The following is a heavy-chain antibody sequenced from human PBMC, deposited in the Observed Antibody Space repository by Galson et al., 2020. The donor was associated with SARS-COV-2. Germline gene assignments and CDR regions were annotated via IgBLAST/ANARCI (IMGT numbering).Heavy chain of an antibody. CDR1: GGSISSSSYY. CDR2: IYYSGST. D-gene: IGHD6-19*01. CDR3: ARLYSSGLYDGGFDF. Sequence: SETLSLTCTVSGGSISSSSYYWGWIRQPPGKGLEWIGSIYYSGSTYYNPSLKSRVTISVDTSKNQFSLKLSSVTAADTAVYYCARLYSSGLYDGGFDFWGQGTLVTVSS. J-gene: IGHJ4*02. V-gene: IGHV4-39*01.